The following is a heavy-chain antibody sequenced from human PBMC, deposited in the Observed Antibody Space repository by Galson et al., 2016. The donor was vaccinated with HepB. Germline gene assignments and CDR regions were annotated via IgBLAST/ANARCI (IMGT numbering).Heavy chain of an antibody. J-gene: IGHJ4*02. CDR1: GFSLSTSAVG. CDR3: QRRSGWLFDR. D-gene: IGHD6-25*01. Sequence: PALVKPTQTLTLTCTFSGFSLSTSAVGVGWIRQAPGKAPEWLAFIYWDDNEHYSPSLESRLTITKDTSKTQVLLTMTNMDPADTGPYYFQRRSGWLFDRWGQGTLVTVS. V-gene: IGHV2-5*02. CDR2: IYWDDNE.